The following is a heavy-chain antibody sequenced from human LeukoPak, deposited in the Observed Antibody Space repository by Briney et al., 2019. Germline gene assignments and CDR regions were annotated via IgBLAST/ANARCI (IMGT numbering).Heavy chain of an antibody. D-gene: IGHD6-13*01. J-gene: IGHJ4*02. CDR2: ISSASDYI. Sequence: GGSLRLSCAASGFTFIRYTMNWVRQAPGKGLEWVSSISSASDYIYYADSVRGRFTISRDNSKNTLSLQMNSLRAEDTAVYYCAKDTAGSSSWANYWGQGALVTVSS. CDR1: GFTFIRYT. CDR3: AKDTAGSSSWANY. V-gene: IGHV3-21*01.